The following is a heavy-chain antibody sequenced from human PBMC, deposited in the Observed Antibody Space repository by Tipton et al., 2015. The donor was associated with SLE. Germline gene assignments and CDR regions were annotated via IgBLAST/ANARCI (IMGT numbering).Heavy chain of an antibody. Sequence: TLSLTCTVSGDSLRSHYWSWIRQPPGRGLEYIGYIYASGSTNYNPSLKSRVTISVDTSKNQFSLKLSSVTAADTALYYCARDSRRQEWLLGNWFDSWGQGTLVTVSS. CDR1: GDSLRSHY. CDR3: ARDSRRQEWLLGNWFDS. CDR2: IYASGST. D-gene: IGHD3-3*01. J-gene: IGHJ5*01. V-gene: IGHV4-59*11.